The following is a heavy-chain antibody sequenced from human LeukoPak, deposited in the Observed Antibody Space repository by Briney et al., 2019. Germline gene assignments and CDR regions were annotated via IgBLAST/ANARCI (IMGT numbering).Heavy chain of an antibody. CDR1: GYTFTGYY. CDR2: INPNSGGT. CDR3: AREEVVGGGWFDP. D-gene: IGHD2-15*01. Sequence: GASVKVSCKASGYTFTGYYMHWVRQAPGQGLEWMGWINPNSGGTNYAQKFQGRVTMTRDTSISTAYMELSSLRSEDTAVYYCAREEVVGGGWFDPWGQGTLVTVSS. V-gene: IGHV1-2*02. J-gene: IGHJ5*02.